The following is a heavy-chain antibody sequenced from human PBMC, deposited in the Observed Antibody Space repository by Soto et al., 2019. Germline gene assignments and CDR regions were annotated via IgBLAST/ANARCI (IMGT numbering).Heavy chain of an antibody. D-gene: IGHD3-3*01. V-gene: IGHV1-69*13. CDR3: AKARGVTTTAFDN. J-gene: IGHJ4*02. CDR1: GDSFSNSA. Sequence: SVKVSCKVSGDSFSNSAISWVRQAPGQGLEWMGNIIPHFGAGDSAQKFQGRVTITADVSTSTVYMELTNLRHEDTAIYFCAKARGVTTTAFDNRGRGTLVTVSS. CDR2: IIPHFGAG.